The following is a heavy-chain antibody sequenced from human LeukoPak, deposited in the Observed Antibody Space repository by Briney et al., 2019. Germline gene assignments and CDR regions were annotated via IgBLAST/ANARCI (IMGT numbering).Heavy chain of an antibody. J-gene: IGHJ3*02. CDR3: ARSQYYYDSSGYYYWRAFDI. Sequence: SETLSLTCALDGGSFSGYYWSWIRQPPGKGLEWIGEINHSGSTNYNPSLKSRVTISVDTSKNQFSLKLSSVTAADTAVYYCARSQYYYDSSGYYYWRAFDIWGQGTMVTVSS. CDR1: GGSFSGYY. CDR2: INHSGST. V-gene: IGHV4-34*01. D-gene: IGHD3-22*01.